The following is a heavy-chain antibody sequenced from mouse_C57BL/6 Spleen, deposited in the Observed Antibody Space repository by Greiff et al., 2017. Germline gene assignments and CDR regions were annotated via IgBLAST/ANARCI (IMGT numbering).Heavy chain of an antibody. D-gene: IGHD1-1*01. CDR2: ISNKANGHTT. J-gene: IGHJ2*01. CDR1: GFTFTDYY. V-gene: IGHV7-3*01. CDR3: ARSVRYYFDN. Sequence: DVQLVESGGGLVQPGGSLSLSCAASGFTFTDYYMSWVRQPPGKALEWLGFISNKANGHTTEYSASVKGRFTISRDNSQSILYLQMNALRAKDSATYYCARSVRYYFDNWGQGTTLTVSS.